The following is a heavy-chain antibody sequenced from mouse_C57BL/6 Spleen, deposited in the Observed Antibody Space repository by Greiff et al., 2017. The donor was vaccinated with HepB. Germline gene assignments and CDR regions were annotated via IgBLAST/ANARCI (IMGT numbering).Heavy chain of an antibody. J-gene: IGHJ2*01. D-gene: IGHD1-1*01. Sequence: EVQLQQSGPELVKPGASVKISCKASGYTFTDYYMNGVKQSHGKSLEWIGDINPNNGGTSYNQKFKGKATLTVDKSSSTAYMELRSLTSEDSAVYYCARNLRDYWGQGTTLTVSS. CDR3: ARNLRDY. CDR2: INPNNGGT. V-gene: IGHV1-26*01. CDR1: GYTFTDYY.